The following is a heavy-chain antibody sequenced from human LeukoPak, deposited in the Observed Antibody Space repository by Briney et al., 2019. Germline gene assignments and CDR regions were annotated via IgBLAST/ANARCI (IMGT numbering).Heavy chain of an antibody. J-gene: IGHJ4*02. Sequence: GGSLRLSCAASGFTFDDYTMHWVRQAPGKGLEWVSLISWDGSDTYYADSVKGRFTISRDNSKNSLYLQMNSLINEDSALYYCAKALDILTGPPDYWGQGTLVTVSS. CDR3: AKALDILTGPPDY. CDR2: ISWDGSDT. V-gene: IGHV3-43*01. CDR1: GFTFDDYT. D-gene: IGHD3-9*01.